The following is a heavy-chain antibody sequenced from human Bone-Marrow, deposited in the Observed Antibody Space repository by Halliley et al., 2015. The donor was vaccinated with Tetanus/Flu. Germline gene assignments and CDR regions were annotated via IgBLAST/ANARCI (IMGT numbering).Heavy chain of an antibody. D-gene: IGHD3-10*01. CDR3: ARVSLLWAGAPFDD. CDR2: IFHRGRT. V-gene: IGHV4-34*12. Sequence: WIGEIFHRGRTSYNPPPESRVPISTDPSRNQISLKVDSVTAADTALYYCARVSLLWAGAPFDDWGQGTLVIVSS. J-gene: IGHJ4*02.